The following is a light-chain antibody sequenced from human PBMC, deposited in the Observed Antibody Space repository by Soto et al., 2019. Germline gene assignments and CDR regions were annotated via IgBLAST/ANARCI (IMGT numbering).Light chain of an antibody. CDR3: QQYGGSPRVT. Sequence: EIVLTQSPGTLSLSPEERVTLSCRASQSDSSNYLAWYQQKPGQAPRLLIYSASSRATGIPDRFSGSGSGTDFTLTINRLEPEDFAVYYCQQYGGSPRVTFGGGTKVEIK. V-gene: IGKV3-20*01. CDR2: SAS. CDR1: QSDSSNY. J-gene: IGKJ4*01.